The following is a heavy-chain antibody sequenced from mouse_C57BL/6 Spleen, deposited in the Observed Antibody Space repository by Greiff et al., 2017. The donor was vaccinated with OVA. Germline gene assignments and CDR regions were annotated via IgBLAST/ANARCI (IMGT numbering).Heavy chain of an antibody. CDR3: ARGVYGSRYGWYFDV. Sequence: QVQLQQSDAELVKPGASVKISCKVSGYTFTDHTIHWMKQRPEQGLEWIGYIYPRDGSTKYNEKFKGKATLTVDQSSSTAYMQLNSLTSEDSAVYYCARGVYGSRYGWYFDVWGTGTTVTVSS. D-gene: IGHD1-1*01. V-gene: IGHV1-78*01. CDR2: IYPRDGST. J-gene: IGHJ1*03. CDR1: GYTFTDHT.